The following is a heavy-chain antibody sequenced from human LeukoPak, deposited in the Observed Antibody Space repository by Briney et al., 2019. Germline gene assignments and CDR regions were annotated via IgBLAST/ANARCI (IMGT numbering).Heavy chain of an antibody. CDR3: AELGITMIGGV. D-gene: IGHD3-10*02. CDR2: INWNGGST. V-gene: IGHV3-20*04. CDR1: GFTFDDYG. Sequence: PGGSLRLSCAASGFTFDDYGLSWVRQAPGKGLGWVPTINWNGGSTGYADSVRGRFTISRDNAKNSLYLQMNSLRAEDTAVYYCAELGITMIGGVWGKGTTVTISS. J-gene: IGHJ6*04.